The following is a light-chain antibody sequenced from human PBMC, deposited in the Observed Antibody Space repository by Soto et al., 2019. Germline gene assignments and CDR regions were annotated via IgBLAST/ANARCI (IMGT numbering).Light chain of an antibody. CDR2: EVS. J-gene: IGLJ1*01. CDR1: SSDVGGYDY. CDR3: SSYTSSSTSPYV. V-gene: IGLV2-14*01. Sequence: QPALTQPASVSGSPGQSITISCTGTSSDVGGYDYVSWYQQHPGKAPKLMIYEVSNRPSGVFNRFSGSKSGNTASLTISGLQAEDEADYYCSSYTSSSTSPYVFGTGTKVTVL.